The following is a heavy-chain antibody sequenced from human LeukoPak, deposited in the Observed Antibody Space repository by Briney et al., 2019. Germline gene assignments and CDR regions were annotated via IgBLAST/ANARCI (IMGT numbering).Heavy chain of an antibody. D-gene: IGHD5-12*01. J-gene: IGHJ4*02. V-gene: IGHV4-61*02. Sequence: MPSQTLSLTCAVSGGSVSSGSYYWSWIRQPAGKGLEWIGRIYTSGSTNYNPSLKSRVTISVDTSKNQFSLKLSSVTAADTAVYYCARLPTITFFDYWGQGTLVTVSS. CDR3: ARLPTITFFDY. CDR2: IYTSGST. CDR1: GGSVSSGSYY.